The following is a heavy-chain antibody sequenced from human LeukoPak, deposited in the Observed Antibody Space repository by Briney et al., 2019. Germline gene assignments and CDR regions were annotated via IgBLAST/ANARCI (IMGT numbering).Heavy chain of an antibody. D-gene: IGHD3-9*01. CDR3: ARDHNYYDILTGYYIRYFDY. V-gene: IGHV3-66*01. CDR2: IYSGGST. CDR1: GFTVSSNY. J-gene: IGHJ4*02. Sequence: GGSLRLSCAASGFTVSSNYMSWVRQAPGKGLEWVSVIYSGGSTYYADSVKGRFTISRDNSKNTLYLQMNSLRAEDTAVYYCARDHNYYDILTGYYIRYFDYWGQGTLVTVSS.